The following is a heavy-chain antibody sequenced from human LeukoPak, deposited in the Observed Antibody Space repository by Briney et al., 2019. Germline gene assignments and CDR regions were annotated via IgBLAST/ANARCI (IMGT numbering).Heavy chain of an antibody. CDR2: INPSGGST. CDR3: ARGKAVGRERWGFDY. Sequence: ASVKVSCKASGYTFTSYYMHWVRQAPGQGLEWMGIINPSGGSTSYAQKFQGRVTMTRDMSTSTVYMELSSLRSEDTAVYYCARGKAVGRERWGFDYWGQGTLVTVSS. CDR1: GYTFTSYY. V-gene: IGHV1-46*01. D-gene: IGHD1-26*01. J-gene: IGHJ4*02.